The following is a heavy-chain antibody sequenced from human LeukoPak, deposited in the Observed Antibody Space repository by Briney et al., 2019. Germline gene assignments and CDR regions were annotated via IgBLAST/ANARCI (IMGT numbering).Heavy chain of an antibody. CDR2: IGAAFNT. J-gene: IGHJ3*02. CDR3: ARTRVGATRDFDI. D-gene: IGHD1-26*01. V-gene: IGHV3-13*01. CDR1: GFTFSSYD. Sequence: TGGSLRLSCAASGFTFSSYDMHWVRQPTGKGLEWVSTIGAAFNTYYLASVKGRFTISRENAKNSLYLQMNSLSAGDTAVYYCARTRVGATRDFDIWGQGTLVTVSA.